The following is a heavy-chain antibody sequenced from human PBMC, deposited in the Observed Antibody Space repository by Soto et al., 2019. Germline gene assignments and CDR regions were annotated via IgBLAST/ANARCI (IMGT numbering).Heavy chain of an antibody. Sequence: LSLTCTVSGGSISSGGYYWSWIRQHPGKGLEWIGYIYYSGSTYYNPSLKSRVTISVDTSKNQFSLKLSSVTAADTAVYYCARFLPYDSSGYYYSRYNWFDPWGQGTLVTVSS. V-gene: IGHV4-31*03. J-gene: IGHJ5*02. CDR2: IYYSGST. CDR1: GGSISSGGYY. D-gene: IGHD3-22*01. CDR3: ARFLPYDSSGYYYSRYNWFDP.